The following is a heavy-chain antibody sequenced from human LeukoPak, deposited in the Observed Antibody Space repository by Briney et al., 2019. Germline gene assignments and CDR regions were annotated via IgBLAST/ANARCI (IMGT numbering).Heavy chain of an antibody. CDR2: IIPILGIA. D-gene: IGHD5-18*01. J-gene: IGHJ6*02. V-gene: IGHV1-69*04. Sequence: SVKVSCKASGGTFSSYAIRSVRQAPGQGLEWMGRIIPILGIANYAQKFQGRVTITADKSTSTAYMELSSLRSEDTAVYYCASRYGTAMVSYPMYGMDVWGQGTTVTVSS. CDR3: ASRYGTAMVSYPMYGMDV. CDR1: GGTFSSYA.